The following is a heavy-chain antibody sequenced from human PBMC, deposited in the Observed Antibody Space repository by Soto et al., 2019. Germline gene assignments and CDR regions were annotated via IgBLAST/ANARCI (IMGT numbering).Heavy chain of an antibody. CDR3: ARGGTYGDYFDY. V-gene: IGHV4-59*01. J-gene: IGHJ4*02. CDR1: GGSISSYY. D-gene: IGHD4-17*01. Sequence: SETLSLNCTVSGGSISSYYWTWIRQSPGKGLEWIGYIYYTGSTKYSPSLKSRVTISLGTSRNQFSLNLSSVTAADTAVYFCARGGTYGDYFDYWGQGTLVTVS. CDR2: IYYTGST.